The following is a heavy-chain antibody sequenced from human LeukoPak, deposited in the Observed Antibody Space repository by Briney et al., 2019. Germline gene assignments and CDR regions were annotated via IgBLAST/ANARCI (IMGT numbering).Heavy chain of an antibody. V-gene: IGHV3-23*01. CDR3: AKGLDYGDYKWFDP. J-gene: IGHJ5*02. CDR1: GFTFSSYA. Sequence: PGGSLRLSCAASGFTFSSYAMSWVRQAPGKGLEWVSAISGSGGSTYCADSVKGRFTISRDNSKNTLYLQMNSLRAEDTAVYYCAKGLDYGDYKWFDPWGQGTLVTVSS. CDR2: ISGSGGST. D-gene: IGHD4-17*01.